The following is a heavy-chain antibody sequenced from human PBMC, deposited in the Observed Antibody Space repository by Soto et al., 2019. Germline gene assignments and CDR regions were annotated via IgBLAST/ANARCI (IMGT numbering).Heavy chain of an antibody. V-gene: IGHV3-30*18. CDR1: GFIFSNYG. Sequence: QVQLVESGGGVVQPGRSLRLSCAASGFIFSNYGMHWVRQAPGKGLEWVAAISYDGNNQHYADSVKGRFTISKDNSNNTVYLQMNSLIAEDTAVYYCGKCGYSRSSSAVGYLGQGTLVTVSS. D-gene: IGHD6-13*01. J-gene: IGHJ4*02. CDR2: ISYDGNNQ. CDR3: GKCGYSRSSSAVGY.